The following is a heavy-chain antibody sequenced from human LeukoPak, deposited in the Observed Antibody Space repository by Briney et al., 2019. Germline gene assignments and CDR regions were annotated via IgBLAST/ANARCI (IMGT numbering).Heavy chain of an antibody. V-gene: IGHV3-20*04. J-gene: IGHJ6*04. CDR3: AELGITMIGGV. CDR2: ISWNSGSI. CDR1: GFTFSSYA. D-gene: IGHD3-10*02. Sequence: GGSLRLSCGASGFTFSSYAMSWVRQAPGKGLEWVSGISWNSGSIGYADSVKGRFTISRDNAKNSLYLQMNSLRAEDTAVYYCAELGITMIGGVWGKGTTVTISS.